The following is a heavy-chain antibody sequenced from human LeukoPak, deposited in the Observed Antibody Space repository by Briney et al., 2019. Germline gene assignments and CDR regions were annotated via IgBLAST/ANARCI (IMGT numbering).Heavy chain of an antibody. CDR1: GGTFSSYA. CDR2: IIPIFGTA. Sequence: ASVKVSCKASGGTFSSYAISWVRQAPGQGLEWMGGIIPIFGTANYAQKFQGRVTITADKSTSTAYMELSSLRSEDTAVYYCARDQYQYCSSTSCYYYFDYWGQGTLVTVSS. D-gene: IGHD2-2*01. J-gene: IGHJ4*02. V-gene: IGHV1-69*06. CDR3: ARDQYQYCSSTSCYYYFDY.